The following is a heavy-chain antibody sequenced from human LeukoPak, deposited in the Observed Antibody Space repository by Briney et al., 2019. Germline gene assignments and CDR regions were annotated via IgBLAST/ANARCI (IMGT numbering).Heavy chain of an antibody. CDR1: GASISSLY. Sequence: SETLSLTCAVSGASISSLYWSWIRQPPGKGLEWIGYTSGSISDILSLKGRVAVSVDPSQNQVSLSLTSVTAADTAVYYCARGLAIFGLDTTDFYMDVWGKGTTVTVS. J-gene: IGHJ6*03. V-gene: IGHV4-59*11. D-gene: IGHD3/OR15-3a*01. CDR3: ARGLAIFGLDTTDFYMDV. CDR2: TSGSI.